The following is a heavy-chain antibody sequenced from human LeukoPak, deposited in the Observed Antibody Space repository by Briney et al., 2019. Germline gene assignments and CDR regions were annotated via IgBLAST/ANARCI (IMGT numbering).Heavy chain of an antibody. CDR2: IKQDGSEK. Sequence: GGSLRLSCAASGFTFSSYWMGWVRQAPGKGLEWVANIKQDGSEKNYVDSVKGRLTISRDSAKSSLYLQMNSLRAEDTAVYYCASSWYDNRAHAFDIWGQGTMVTVSS. V-gene: IGHV3-7*01. CDR3: ASSWYDNRAHAFDI. CDR1: GFTFSSYW. D-gene: IGHD3-22*01. J-gene: IGHJ3*02.